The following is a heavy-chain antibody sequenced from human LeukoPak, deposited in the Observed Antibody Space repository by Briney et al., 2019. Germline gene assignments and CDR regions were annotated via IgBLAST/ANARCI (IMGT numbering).Heavy chain of an antibody. Sequence: SETLSLTCAVSGYSISSGYYWGWIRQPPGKGLEWIGSIYHSGSTYYNPPLKSRVTISVDTSKNQFSLKLSSVTAADTAVYYCARQSSRDQIYDFWSGYYTRWFDPWGQGTLVTVSS. D-gene: IGHD3-3*01. CDR1: GYSISSGYY. CDR3: ARQSSRDQIYDFWSGYYTRWFDP. J-gene: IGHJ5*02. CDR2: IYHSGST. V-gene: IGHV4-38-2*01.